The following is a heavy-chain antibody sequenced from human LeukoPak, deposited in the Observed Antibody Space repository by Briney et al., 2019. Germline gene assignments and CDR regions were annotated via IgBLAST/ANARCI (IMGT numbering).Heavy chain of an antibody. CDR1: GYSFTKYW. CDR2: IYPGDSDT. V-gene: IGHV5-51*01. CDR3: ARGPSLSQGVDY. D-gene: IGHD3-16*01. Sequence: GESLKISCKTSGYSFTKYWIAWVRQMPGKGLGWMGIIYPGDSDTRYSPSFQGQVTISADKSINTAYLQWSSLKASDTAMYYCARGPSLSQGVDYWGQGTLVTVSS. J-gene: IGHJ4*02.